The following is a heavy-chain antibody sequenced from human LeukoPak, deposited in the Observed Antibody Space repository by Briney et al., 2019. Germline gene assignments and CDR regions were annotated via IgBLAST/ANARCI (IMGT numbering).Heavy chain of an antibody. CDR2: ISGDGGST. CDR3: AKDQLADSSWYYYYYYGMDV. CDR1: GFAFSYYG. D-gene: IGHD6-13*01. J-gene: IGHJ6*02. Sequence: PGGSLRLSCAASGFAFSYYGMHWVRQAPGKGLEWVSLISGDGGSTYYADSVKGRFTISRDNSKNSLYLQMNSLRTEDTALYYCAKDQLADSSWYYYYYYGMDVWGQGTTVTVSS. V-gene: IGHV3-43*02.